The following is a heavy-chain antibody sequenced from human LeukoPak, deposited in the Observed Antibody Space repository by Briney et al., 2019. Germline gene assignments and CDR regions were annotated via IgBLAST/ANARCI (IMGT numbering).Heavy chain of an antibody. CDR1: GYSVTSHW. J-gene: IGHJ5*02. CDR3: ARRVSSSWANNWFDP. Sequence: GESLKIPCKGSGYSVTSHWIGRVGQILGKGLEWMGIGFPAASDTRYPPSFQGQVTISADKSISTAYLQRSSLKASDTAMYYCARRVSSSWANNWFDPWGQGTLVTVSS. D-gene: IGHD2-2*01. V-gene: IGHV5-51*01. CDR2: GFPAASDT.